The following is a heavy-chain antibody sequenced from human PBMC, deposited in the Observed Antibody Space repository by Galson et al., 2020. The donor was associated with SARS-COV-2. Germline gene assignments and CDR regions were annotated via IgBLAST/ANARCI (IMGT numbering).Heavy chain of an antibody. Sequence: QLGESLKISCRASGFTFSSSAMHWVRQAPGKGLEWVAIISYDGTKRYNLDSVKGRFTISRDNSKNTLYLQMDSLTTEDTAVYYSARETDDYTSSWYDYWGQGTLVTVSS. CDR2: ISYDGTKR. D-gene: IGHD6-13*01. CDR3: ARETDDYTSSWYDY. CDR1: GFTFSSSA. J-gene: IGHJ4*02. V-gene: IGHV3-30*04.